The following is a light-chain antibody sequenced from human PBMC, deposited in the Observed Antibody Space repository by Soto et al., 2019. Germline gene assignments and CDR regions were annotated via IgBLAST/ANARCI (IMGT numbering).Light chain of an antibody. CDR2: KAS. CDR3: QKYNSNPPWT. Sequence: DIQMTQSPSTLSGSVGDRVTITCRASQTISSWLAWYQQKPGKAPKLLIYKASTLKSGVPSRFSGSGSGTEVTLPIISLQPEDDATYYYQKYNSNPPWTFGQGTKVEIK. CDR1: QTISSW. V-gene: IGKV1-5*03. J-gene: IGKJ1*01.